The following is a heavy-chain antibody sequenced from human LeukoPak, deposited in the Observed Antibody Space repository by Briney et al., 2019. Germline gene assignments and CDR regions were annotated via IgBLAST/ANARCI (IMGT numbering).Heavy chain of an antibody. CDR2: ISYDGSNK. Sequence: HPGGSLRLSCAASGFTFSSYAMHWVRQAPGKGLEWVAVISYDGSNKYYADSVKGRFTISRDNSKNTLYLQMNSLRAEDTAVYYCARVDSSGSPFDYWGQGTLVTVSS. CDR3: ARVDSSGSPFDY. J-gene: IGHJ4*02. D-gene: IGHD3-22*01. V-gene: IGHV3-30-3*01. CDR1: GFTFSSYA.